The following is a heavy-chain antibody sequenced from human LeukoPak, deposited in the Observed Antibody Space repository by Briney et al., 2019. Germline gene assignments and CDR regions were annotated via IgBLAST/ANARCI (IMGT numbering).Heavy chain of an antibody. CDR1: GYTFTSYG. CDR3: ARASSGRVVPAAMGFDY. Sequence: ASVKVSCKASGYTFTSYGISWVRQAPGQGLEWMGWISAYNGNTNYAQKLQGRVTMTTDTSTSTACMELRSLRSDDTAVYYCARASSGRVVPAAMGFDYWGQGTLVTASS. CDR2: ISAYNGNT. J-gene: IGHJ4*02. D-gene: IGHD2-2*01. V-gene: IGHV1-18*01.